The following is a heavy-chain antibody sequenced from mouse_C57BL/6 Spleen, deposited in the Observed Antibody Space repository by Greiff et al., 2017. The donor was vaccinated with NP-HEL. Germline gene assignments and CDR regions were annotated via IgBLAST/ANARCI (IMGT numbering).Heavy chain of an antibody. CDR2: ISSGSSTI. CDR1: GFTFSDYG. J-gene: IGHJ3*01. V-gene: IGHV5-17*01. D-gene: IGHD2-5*01. Sequence: EVKLMESGGGLVKPGGSLKLSCAASGFTFSDYGMHWVRQAPEKGLEWVAYISSGSSTIYYADTVKGRFTISRYNAKNTLFLQMTSLRSEDTAMYYCARESNYVSWFAYWGQGTLVTVSA. CDR3: ARESNYVSWFAY.